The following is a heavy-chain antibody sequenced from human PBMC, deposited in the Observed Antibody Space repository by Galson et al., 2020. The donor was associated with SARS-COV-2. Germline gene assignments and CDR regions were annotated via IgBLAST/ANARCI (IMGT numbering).Heavy chain of an antibody. CDR2: IYYSGST. D-gene: IGHD2-15*01. CDR3: ARSIPCSGGSCYSAYYYGMDV. CDR1: GGSISSYY. V-gene: IGHV4-59*01. Sequence: ASETLSLTCTVSGGSISSYYWSWIRQPPGKGLEWIGYIYYSGSTNYNPSLKSRVTISVDTSKNQFSLKLSSVTAADTAVYYCARSIPCSGGSCYSAYYYGMDVWGQGTTVTVSS. J-gene: IGHJ6*02.